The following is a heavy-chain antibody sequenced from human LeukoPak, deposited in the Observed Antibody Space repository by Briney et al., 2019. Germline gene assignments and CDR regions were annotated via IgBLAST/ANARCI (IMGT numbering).Heavy chain of an antibody. CDR2: ISYDGSDK. CDR3: ARDRFGAFDY. V-gene: IGHV3-30-3*01. D-gene: IGHD3-10*01. Sequence: GGSLRLSCAASGFTFSSYAMHWVRQAPGKRLERVAVISYDGSDKYYADSVKGRFTISRDNSKNTLYLQMNSLRAEDTAVYYCARDRFGAFDYWGQGTLVTVSS. CDR1: GFTFSSYA. J-gene: IGHJ4*02.